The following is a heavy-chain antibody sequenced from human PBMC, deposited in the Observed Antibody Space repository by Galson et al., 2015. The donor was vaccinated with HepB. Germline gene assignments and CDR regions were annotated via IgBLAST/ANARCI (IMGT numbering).Heavy chain of an antibody. CDR1: GFTFSSYE. Sequence: SLRLSCAASGFTFSSYEMNCVRQAPGKGLEWVSYISSSGSTIYYADSVKGRFTISRDNAKNSLYLQMNSLRAEDTAVYYCARGYYDSSGYYYFDYWGQGTLVTVSS. CDR2: ISSSGSTI. CDR3: ARGYYDSSGYYYFDY. D-gene: IGHD3-22*01. J-gene: IGHJ4*02. V-gene: IGHV3-48*03.